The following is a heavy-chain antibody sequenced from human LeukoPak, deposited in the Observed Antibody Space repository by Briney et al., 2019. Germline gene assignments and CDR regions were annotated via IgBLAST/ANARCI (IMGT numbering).Heavy chain of an antibody. V-gene: IGHV3-49*04. CDR2: IRSKAYGGTT. CDR1: GFTFGDYA. J-gene: IGHJ4*02. D-gene: IGHD2-2*01. CDR3: TSLWCCSSTSCSGFDY. Sequence: PGRSLRLSCTASGFTFGDYAMSWVRQAPGKGLEWVGFIRSKAYGGTTEYAASVKGRFTISRDDSKSIAYLQMNSLKTEDTAVYYCTSLWCCSSTSCSGFDYWGQGTLVTVSS.